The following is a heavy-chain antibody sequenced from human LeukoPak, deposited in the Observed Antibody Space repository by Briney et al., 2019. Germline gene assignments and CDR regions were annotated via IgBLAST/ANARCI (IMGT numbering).Heavy chain of an antibody. V-gene: IGHV4-38-2*01. CDR2: IYHSGST. Sequence: KSSETLSLTCAVSGYSISSGYYWGWIRQPPGKGLEWIGSIYHSGSTYYNPSLKSRVTISVDTSKNQFSLKLSSVTAADTAVYYCARKGGTLGYFDYWGQGTLVTVSS. J-gene: IGHJ4*02. CDR1: GYSISSGYY. CDR3: ARKGGTLGYFDY. D-gene: IGHD1-26*01.